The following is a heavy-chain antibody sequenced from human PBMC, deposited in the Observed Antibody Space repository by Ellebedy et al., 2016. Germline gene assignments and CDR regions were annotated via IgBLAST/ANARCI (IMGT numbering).Heavy chain of an antibody. V-gene: IGHV4-30-4*01. CDR1: GGSISSVDSY. J-gene: IGHJ4*02. CDR2: IHHSGGT. D-gene: IGHD2-2*03. CDR3: VRDGYQGGSDGWGAY. Sequence: SETLSLTXTVSGGSISSVDSYWSWIRQPPGKGLEWIGYIHHSGGTYYNPSLKSRVSMSVDTSKKQFSLKLTSVTAADTAVYYCVRDGYQGGSDGWGAYWGQGTLVTVSS.